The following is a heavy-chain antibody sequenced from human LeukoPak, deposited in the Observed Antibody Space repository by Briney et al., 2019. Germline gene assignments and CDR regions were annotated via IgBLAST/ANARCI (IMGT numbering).Heavy chain of an antibody. CDR3: ARETLYGNFDY. CDR1: GFTVSGNY. J-gene: IGHJ4*02. CDR2: IYSGGST. V-gene: IGHV3-53*01. D-gene: IGHD4-17*01. Sequence: GGSLRLSCAASGFTVSGNYMSWVRQAPGKGLEWVSVIYSGGSTYYADSVKGRFTISRDNSKNTLYLQMNSQRAEDTAVYYCARETLYGNFDYWGQGTLVTVSS.